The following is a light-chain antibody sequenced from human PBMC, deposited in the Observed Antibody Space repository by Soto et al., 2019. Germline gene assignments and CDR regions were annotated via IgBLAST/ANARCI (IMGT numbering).Light chain of an antibody. CDR3: AAWDDRLDVYV. Sequence: QSLLTQLPSASGTPGQIVAISCSGGSSNIGSNTVTWYQQLPGTAPKLLIYSTSQRSSGVPGRFSGSKSGASASLSISGLQSEDEADYYCAAWDDRLDVYVFGTGTKVTVL. V-gene: IGLV1-44*01. J-gene: IGLJ1*01. CDR2: STS. CDR1: SSNIGSNT.